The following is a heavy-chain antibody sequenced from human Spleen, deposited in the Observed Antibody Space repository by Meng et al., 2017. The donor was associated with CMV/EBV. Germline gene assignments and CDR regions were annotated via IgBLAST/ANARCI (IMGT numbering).Heavy chain of an antibody. J-gene: IGHJ6*02. Sequence: ASVKVSCKASGGTFSSYGISWVRQAPGQGLEWMGWISGYNGNTNSAQNLQGRVTMTIDTSTRTAYMELRSLTSDDTAVYYCTRNYYYGSGYYYGMDVWGQGTTVTVSS. V-gene: IGHV1-18*01. D-gene: IGHD3-10*01. CDR3: TRNYYYGSGYYYGMDV. CDR1: GGTFSSYG. CDR2: ISGYNGNT.